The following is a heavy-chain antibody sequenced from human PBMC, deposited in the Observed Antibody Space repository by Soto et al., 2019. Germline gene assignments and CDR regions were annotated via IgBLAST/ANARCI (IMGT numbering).Heavy chain of an antibody. CDR3: TIGSWSGEVFDV. CDR1: GGTLSTYS. D-gene: IGHD2-21*01. Sequence: QVQLVQSGAEVKKPGSSVKVSCKPSGGTLSTYSIFWVRQAPGQGLEWMGRIIPMLGVANYAQKFQGRVTITADKSTTTVYRELSSLRSEDTALYYCTIGSWSGEVFDVWGQGTMVTVSS. J-gene: IGHJ3*01. CDR2: IIPMLGVA. V-gene: IGHV1-69*02.